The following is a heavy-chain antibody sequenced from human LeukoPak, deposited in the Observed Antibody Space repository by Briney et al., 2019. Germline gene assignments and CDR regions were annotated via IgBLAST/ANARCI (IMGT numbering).Heavy chain of an antibody. CDR2: INGDGSWT. V-gene: IGHV3-74*01. D-gene: IGHD2-2*01. J-gene: IGHJ4*02. CDR1: GNYW. CDR3: VSFYETY. Sequence: GGSLRLSCAASGNYWMHWVRQAPGKGLVWVSHINGDGSWTTYADSVKGRFTISKDNAKNTVYLQMNNLRAEDAAVYYCVSFYETYWGRGTLVTVSS.